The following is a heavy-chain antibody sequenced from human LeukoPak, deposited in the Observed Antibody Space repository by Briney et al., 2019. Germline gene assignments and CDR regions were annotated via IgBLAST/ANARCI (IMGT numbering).Heavy chain of an antibody. Sequence: GGSLRLSCAASGFTFSTYEMNWVLQAPGKGLEWVSYIGGSGDTIYYADSVKGRFTISRDNAKNSLYLQMNSLRAEDTAVYYCARTFDSWGQGTLVTVSS. CDR2: IGGSGDTI. CDR1: GFTFSTYE. CDR3: ARTFDS. J-gene: IGHJ4*02. V-gene: IGHV3-48*03.